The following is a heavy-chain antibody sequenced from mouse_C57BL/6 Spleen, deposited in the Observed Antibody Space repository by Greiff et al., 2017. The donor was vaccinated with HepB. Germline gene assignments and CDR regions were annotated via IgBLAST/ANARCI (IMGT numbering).Heavy chain of an antibody. V-gene: IGHV5-17*01. D-gene: IGHD2-2*01. Sequence: EVKLMESGGGLVKPGGSLKLSCAASGFTFSDYGMHWVRQAPEKGLEWVAYISSGSSTIYYADTVKGRFTISRDNAKNTLFLQMTSLRSEDTAMYYCARWLQPLCYAMDYWGQGTSVTVSS. CDR1: GFTFSDYG. J-gene: IGHJ4*01. CDR2: ISSGSSTI. CDR3: ARWLQPLCYAMDY.